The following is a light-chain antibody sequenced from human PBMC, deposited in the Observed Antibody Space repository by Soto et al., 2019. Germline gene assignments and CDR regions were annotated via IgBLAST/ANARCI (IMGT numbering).Light chain of an antibody. CDR1: SSDVGGYNY. CDR3: SSYTSSSTLVV. J-gene: IGLJ2*01. Sequence: QSALTQPASVSGSPGQSITISCTGTSSDVGGYNYVSWYQQHPGRAPKLMIYDGSNRPSWVSNRFSGSNSGNTDSLTISGLQAEDEADYYCSSYTSSSTLVVFGGGTKLTVL. V-gene: IGLV2-14*01. CDR2: DGS.